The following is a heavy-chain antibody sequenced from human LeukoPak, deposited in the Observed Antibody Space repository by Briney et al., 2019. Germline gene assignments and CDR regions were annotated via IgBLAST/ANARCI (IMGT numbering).Heavy chain of an antibody. CDR3: ARGFYYFDY. V-gene: IGHV3-33*01. Sequence: PGRSLRLSCAASGFTFSSYGMHWVRQAPGKGLEWVAVIWYDGSNKYYADSVKGRFTISRGNSKNTLYLQMNSLRAEDTAVYYCARGFYYFDYGGQGTLVTVPS. D-gene: IGHD2/OR15-2a*01. J-gene: IGHJ4*02. CDR2: IWYDGSNK. CDR1: GFTFSSYG.